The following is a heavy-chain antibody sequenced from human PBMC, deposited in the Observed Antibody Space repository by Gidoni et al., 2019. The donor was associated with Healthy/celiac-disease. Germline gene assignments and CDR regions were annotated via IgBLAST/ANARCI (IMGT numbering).Heavy chain of an antibody. D-gene: IGHD2-2*01. CDR3: AKYLGYCSSTSCPAKGFYYYYGMDV. V-gene: IGHV3-23*01. CDR1: GFTFSSYA. Sequence: EVQLLESGGGLVQPGGSLRLSCAASGFTFSSYAMSWVRQAPGKGLEWVSAISGSGGSTYYADSVKGRFTISRDNSKNTLYLQMNSLRAEDTAVYYCAKYLGYCSSTSCPAKGFYYYYGMDVWGQGTTVTVSS. CDR2: ISGSGGST. J-gene: IGHJ6*02.